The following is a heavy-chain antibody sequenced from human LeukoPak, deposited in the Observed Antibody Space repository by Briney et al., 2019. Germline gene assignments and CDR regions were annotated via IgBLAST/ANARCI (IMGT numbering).Heavy chain of an antibody. Sequence: PSETLSLTCTVSGGSISSYYWSWIRQPAGKGLEWIGSIYYSGSTYYNPSLKSRVTISVDTSKNQFSLKLSSVTAADTAVYYCARDYDSSGFFDYWGQGTLVTVSS. CDR3: ARDYDSSGFFDY. D-gene: IGHD3-22*01. V-gene: IGHV4-59*05. CDR2: IYYSGST. J-gene: IGHJ4*02. CDR1: GGSISSYY.